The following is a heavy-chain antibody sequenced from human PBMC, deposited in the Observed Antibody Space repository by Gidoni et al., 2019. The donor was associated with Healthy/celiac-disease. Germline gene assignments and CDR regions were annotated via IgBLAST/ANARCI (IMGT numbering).Heavy chain of an antibody. J-gene: IGHJ5*02. CDR2: ISYDGSNK. CDR1: GFTFSSYA. Sequence: QVQLVESGGGVVQPGRSLRLSCAASGFTFSSYAMHWVRQAPGKGLEWVAVISYDGSNKYYADSVKGRFTISRDNSKNTLYLQMNSLRAEDTAVYYCARDLGVVVPAAMPGWFDPWGQGTLVTVSS. V-gene: IGHV3-30-3*01. CDR3: ARDLGVVVPAAMPGWFDP. D-gene: IGHD2-2*01.